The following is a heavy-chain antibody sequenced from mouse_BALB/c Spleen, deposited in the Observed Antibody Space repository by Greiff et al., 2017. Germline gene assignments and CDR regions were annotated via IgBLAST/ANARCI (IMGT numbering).Heavy chain of an antibody. J-gene: IGHJ3*01. CDR1: GYTFTSYW. D-gene: IGHD4-1*01. CDR2: INPSTGYT. V-gene: IGHV1-7*01. Sequence: VQLQQSGAELAKPGASVKMSCKASGYTFTSYWMHWVKQRPGQGLEWIGYINPSTGYTEYNQKFKDKATLTADKSSSTAYMQLSSLTSEDSAVYYCARNWDEAWFAYWGQGTLVTVSA. CDR3: ARNWDEAWFAY.